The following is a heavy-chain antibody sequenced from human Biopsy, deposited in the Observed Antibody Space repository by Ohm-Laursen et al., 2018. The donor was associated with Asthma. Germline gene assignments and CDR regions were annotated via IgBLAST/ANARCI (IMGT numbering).Heavy chain of an antibody. D-gene: IGHD5-18*01. Sequence: LRLSCTASGFTFSHYNMNWVRQPPGKGLEWIGSMYYGETTYYSPSLKSRVTIPVDTSKNQFSLILSSVTAADTAVYYCARHDHRWDTYADFWGQGTLVTVSS. J-gene: IGHJ4*02. CDR3: ARHDHRWDTYADF. CDR2: MYYGETT. CDR1: GFTFSHYN. V-gene: IGHV4-39*01.